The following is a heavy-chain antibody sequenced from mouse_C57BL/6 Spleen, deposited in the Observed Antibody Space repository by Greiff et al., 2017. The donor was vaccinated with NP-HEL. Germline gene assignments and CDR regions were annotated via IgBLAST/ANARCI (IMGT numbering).Heavy chain of an antibody. V-gene: IGHV6-3*01. CDR2: IRLKSDNYAT. CDR3: TGGVYYGSSYWYCDV. CDR1: GFTFSNYW. D-gene: IGHD1-1*01. J-gene: IGHJ1*03. Sequence: EVNVVESGGGLVQPGGSMKLSCVASGFTFSNYWMNWVRQSPEKGLEWVAQIRLKSDNYATHYAESVKGRFTISRDDSKSSVYLQMNNLRAEDTGIYYCTGGVYYGSSYWYCDVWGTGTTVTVSS.